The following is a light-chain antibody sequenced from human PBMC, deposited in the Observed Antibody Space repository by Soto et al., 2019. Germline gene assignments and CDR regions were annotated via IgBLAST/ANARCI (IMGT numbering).Light chain of an antibody. Sequence: EIVLKKSPGTLSLSPGARATLSCRASQSVRSNYLAWYQQKPGQAPRLLIYGASSRATGIPDRFSGSGSGTDFTLTISRLEPEDFAVYFCQQYGNSPRTVGQGTRLGI. CDR3: QQYGNSPRT. V-gene: IGKV3-20*01. J-gene: IGKJ5*01. CDR2: GAS. CDR1: QSVRSNY.